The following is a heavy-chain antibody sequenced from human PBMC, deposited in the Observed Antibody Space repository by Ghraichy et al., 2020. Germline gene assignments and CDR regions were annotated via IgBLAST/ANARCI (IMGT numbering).Heavy chain of an antibody. Sequence: GGSLRLSCAASGFTFSSYSMNWVRQAPGKGLEWVSSISSSSSYIYYADSVKGRFTISRDNAKNSLYLQMNSLRAEDTAVYYCARDGGWFGEFGFDYWGQGTLVTVSS. CDR2: ISSSSSYI. V-gene: IGHV3-21*01. D-gene: IGHD3-10*01. CDR3: ARDGGWFGEFGFDY. J-gene: IGHJ4*02. CDR1: GFTFSSYS.